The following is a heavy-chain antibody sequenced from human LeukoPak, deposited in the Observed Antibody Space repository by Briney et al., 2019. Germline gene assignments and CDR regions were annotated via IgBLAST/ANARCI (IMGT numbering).Heavy chain of an antibody. CDR2: ISGSGGSA. Sequence: GVSLRLSCAASGFTFSSYAMTWVRQAPGKGLEWVSAISGSGGSAYYADSVKGRFTISRDNSKNTLYLQMNSLRAEDAAVYYCAKTVSGSYSYQGGDYWGQGTLVTVSS. J-gene: IGHJ4*02. CDR1: GFTFSSYA. D-gene: IGHD3-10*01. V-gene: IGHV3-23*01. CDR3: AKTVSGSYSYQGGDY.